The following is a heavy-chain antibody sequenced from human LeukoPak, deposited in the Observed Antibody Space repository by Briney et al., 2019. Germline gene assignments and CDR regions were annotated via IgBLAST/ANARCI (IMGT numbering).Heavy chain of an antibody. V-gene: IGHV3-74*01. CDR1: GFTFSSYW. CDR2: INGDGTTI. Sequence: PGGSLRLSCAASGFTFSSYWMHWVRQAPGKGLVWISRINGDGTTIYYADSVKGRFTISRDNDKNTLYLQTNSLRAEDTAGYYRAXDHXYXXHXXXXXYWGXXXHXTVSS. J-gene: IGHJ4*01. D-gene: IGHD3-16*01. CDR3: AXDHXYXXHXXXXXY.